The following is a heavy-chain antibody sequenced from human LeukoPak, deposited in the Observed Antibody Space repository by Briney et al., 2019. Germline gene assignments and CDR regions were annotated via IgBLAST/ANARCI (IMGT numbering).Heavy chain of an antibody. J-gene: IGHJ3*02. CDR1: GFTVSSNY. Sequence: GGSLRLSCAASGFTVSSNYMSWVRQAPGKGLEWVSVIYSSGNTYYADSVKDRFTISRDNSKNTLYLQMNSLRAEDTAVYYCARATPDWPTSGGAFDIWGQGTMVTVSS. CDR2: IYSSGNT. D-gene: IGHD2-15*01. V-gene: IGHV3-66*01. CDR3: ARATPDWPTSGGAFDI.